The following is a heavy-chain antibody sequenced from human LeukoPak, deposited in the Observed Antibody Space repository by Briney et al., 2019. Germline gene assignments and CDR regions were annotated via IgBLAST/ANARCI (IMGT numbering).Heavy chain of an antibody. J-gene: IGHJ3*02. Sequence: PGGSLRLSCAASGLTFSSYGMHWVRQAPGKGLEWVAVIWYDGSNKYYADSVKGRFTISRDNSKNTLYLQMNSLRAEGTAVYYCARVQEILWFGELLERGAFDIWGQGTMVTVSS. CDR2: IWYDGSNK. CDR1: GLTFSSYG. CDR3: ARVQEILWFGELLERGAFDI. D-gene: IGHD3-10*01. V-gene: IGHV3-33*01.